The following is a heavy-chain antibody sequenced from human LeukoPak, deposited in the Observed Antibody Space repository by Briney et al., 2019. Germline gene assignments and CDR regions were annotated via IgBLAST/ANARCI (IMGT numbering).Heavy chain of an antibody. V-gene: IGHV3-21*01. Sequence: PGGSLRLSCAASGFTFSSYSMNWVRQAPGKGLEWVSSISSSSSYIYYADSVKGRFTISRDNAKNSLYLQMNSLRAEDTAVYYCARDISYSSGRFGYWGQGTLVPVSS. CDR1: GFTFSSYS. J-gene: IGHJ4*02. D-gene: IGHD6-19*01. CDR3: ARDISYSSGRFGY. CDR2: ISSSSSYI.